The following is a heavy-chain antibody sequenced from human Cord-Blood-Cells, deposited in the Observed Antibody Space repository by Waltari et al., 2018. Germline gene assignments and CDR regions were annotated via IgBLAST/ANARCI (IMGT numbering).Heavy chain of an antibody. V-gene: IGHV4-39*01. CDR3: ARRPSTVTRKTFDY. D-gene: IGHD4-17*01. Sequence: QLQLQESGPGLVKPSETLSLTCTVSGCSISSSSYYWGWIRQPPGKGLEWIGSIYYSGSTYYNPSLKSRVTISVDTSKNQFSLKLSSVTAADTAVYYCARRPSTVTRKTFDYWGQGTLVTVSS. J-gene: IGHJ4*02. CDR2: IYYSGST. CDR1: GCSISSSSYY.